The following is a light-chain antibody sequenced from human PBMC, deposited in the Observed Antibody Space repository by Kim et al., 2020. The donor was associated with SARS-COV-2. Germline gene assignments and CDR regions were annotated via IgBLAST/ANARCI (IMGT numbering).Light chain of an antibody. J-gene: IGKJ1*01. Sequence: AAIGERVTITCQANKNINDYLDWYQKKQGKVPKLLIYDVSRLETGVPARFSGSGSGKDFTLTISSLQPEDIATYYCHQYDKFPQTFGPGTKVDIK. CDR3: HQYDKFPQT. V-gene: IGKV1-33*01. CDR2: DVS. CDR1: KNINDY.